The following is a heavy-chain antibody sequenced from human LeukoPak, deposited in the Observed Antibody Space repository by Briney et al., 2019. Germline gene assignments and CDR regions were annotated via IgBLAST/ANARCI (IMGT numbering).Heavy chain of an antibody. CDR1: GYTFTDYF. D-gene: IGHD2-2*01. V-gene: IGHV1-2*02. CDR2: INPNSGGT. J-gene: IGHJ5*02. Sequence: ASVKVSCKASGYTFTDYFMHWVRQAPGQGLEWMGWINPNSGGTNYAQKFQGRVTMTRDTSISTAYMELSRLSSDDTAVYYCTKDGAEFRGPAAIDYSYLRVQFDPWGQGTLVTVSS. CDR3: TKDGAEFRGPAAIDYSYLRVQFDP.